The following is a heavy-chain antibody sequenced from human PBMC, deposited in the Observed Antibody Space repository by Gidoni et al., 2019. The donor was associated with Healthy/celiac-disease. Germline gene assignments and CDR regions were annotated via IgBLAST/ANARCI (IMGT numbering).Heavy chain of an antibody. D-gene: IGHD3-22*01. V-gene: IGHV3-15*01. J-gene: IGHJ4*02. CDR3: TTTNYYDSSGTNY. CDR2: IKSKTDGGTT. Sequence: EVQLVESGGGLVKPGGSLRLSCAASGFPFSNAWMSWVRQAPGKGLEWVGRIKSKTDGGTTDYAAPVKGRFTISRDDSKNTLYLQMNSLKTEDTAVYYCTTTNYYDSSGTNYWGQGTLVTVSS. CDR1: GFPFSNAW.